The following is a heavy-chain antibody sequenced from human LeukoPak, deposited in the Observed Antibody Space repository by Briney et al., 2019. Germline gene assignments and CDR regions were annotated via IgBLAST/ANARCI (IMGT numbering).Heavy chain of an antibody. CDR3: ARDGRIAARSFRFDP. Sequence: ASVKVSCKASGYIFTSYDINWVRQATGQGLEWMGWMNPNSGNTGYAQKFQGRVTMTRNTSISTAYMELSSLRSEDTAVYYCARDGRIAARSFRFDPWGQGTLVTVSS. CDR2: MNPNSGNT. CDR1: GYIFTSYD. D-gene: IGHD6-6*01. J-gene: IGHJ5*02. V-gene: IGHV1-8*01.